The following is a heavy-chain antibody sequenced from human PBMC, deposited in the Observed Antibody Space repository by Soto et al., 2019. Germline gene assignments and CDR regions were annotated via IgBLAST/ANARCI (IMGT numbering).Heavy chain of an antibody. J-gene: IGHJ4*02. CDR3: AHGSGWLFDF. Sequence: QITLKESGPTLVKPTQNLTLTCTFSVFSLTSNAVGVGWFRQPPGKALEWLALIYWEDDNHYSPSLKSRLTFTKDTSKNQVVLIMTNMDPVDTATYYCAHGSGWLFDFWGQGTLVTVSS. D-gene: IGHD6-19*01. CDR1: VFSLTSNAVG. V-gene: IGHV2-5*02. CDR2: IYWEDDN.